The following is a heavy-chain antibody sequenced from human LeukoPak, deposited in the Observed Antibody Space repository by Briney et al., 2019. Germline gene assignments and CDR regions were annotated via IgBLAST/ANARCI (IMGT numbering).Heavy chain of an antibody. D-gene: IGHD3-22*01. CDR2: ISYDGSNK. CDR1: GFTFSSYA. Sequence: GGSLRLSCAASGFTFSSYAMHWVRQAPGKGLEWVAVISYDGSNKYYADSVKGRFTISRDNSKNTLYLQMSSLRAEDTAVYYCARDGGDSSGTIDYXXXGTLVTVSS. CDR3: ARDGGDSSGTIDY. J-gene: IGHJ4*02. V-gene: IGHV3-30-3*01.